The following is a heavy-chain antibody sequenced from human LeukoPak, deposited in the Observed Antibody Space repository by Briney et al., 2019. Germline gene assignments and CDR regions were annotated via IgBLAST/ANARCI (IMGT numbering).Heavy chain of an antibody. CDR1: GGSINSYY. CDR2: IYYSGST. J-gene: IGHJ4*02. D-gene: IGHD1-1*01. Sequence: SETLSLTCTVSGGSINSYYWTWIRQPPGKGLEWIGYIYYSGSTNYNPSLKSRVTISVDTSKNQFSLKLSSVTAAHTAVYYCARVHTPTGTSFDYWGRGTLVTVSS. CDR3: ARVHTPTGTSFDY. V-gene: IGHV4-59*01.